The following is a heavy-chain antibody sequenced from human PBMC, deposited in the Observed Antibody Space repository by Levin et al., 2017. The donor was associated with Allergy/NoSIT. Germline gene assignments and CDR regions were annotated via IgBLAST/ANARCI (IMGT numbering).Heavy chain of an antibody. Sequence: SGGSLRLSCAASGFSFSDYYMSWIRQVPGQGLEWISYITISGNTIYYADSVRGRFTISRDNAKNLLYLQMNSLRVEDSAMYYCARSLGFYHDSSCDFDSWGQGTLVTVSS. D-gene: IGHD3-22*01. J-gene: IGHJ4*02. CDR3: ARSLGFYHDSSCDFDS. V-gene: IGHV3-11*01. CDR1: GFSFSDYY. CDR2: ITISGNTI.